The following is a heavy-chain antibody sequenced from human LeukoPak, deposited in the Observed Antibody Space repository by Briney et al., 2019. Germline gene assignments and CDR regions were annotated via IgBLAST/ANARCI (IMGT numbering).Heavy chain of an antibody. CDR2: ISYDGSNK. D-gene: IGHD6-13*01. CDR3: AKGPYSRRFDY. J-gene: IGHJ4*02. Sequence: GGSLRLSCAASGFTFSSYGTHWVRQAPGKGLEWVAVISYDGSNKYYADSMKGRFTISRDNSKNTLYLQMNSLRAEDTAVYYCAKGPYSRRFDYWGQGTLVTVSS. CDR1: GFTFSSYG. V-gene: IGHV3-30*18.